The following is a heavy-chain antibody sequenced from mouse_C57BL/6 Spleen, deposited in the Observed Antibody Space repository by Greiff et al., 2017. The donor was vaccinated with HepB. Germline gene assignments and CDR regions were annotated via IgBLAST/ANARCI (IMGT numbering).Heavy chain of an antibody. J-gene: IGHJ2*01. CDR1: GYSITSGYY. Sequence: EVKLQESGPGLVKPSQSLSLTCSVTGYSITSGYYWNWIRQFPGNKLEWMGYISYDGSNNYNPSLKNRISITRDTSKNQFFLKLNSVTTEDTATYYCARSYYYGPYYFDYWGQGTTLTVSS. D-gene: IGHD1-1*01. CDR3: ARSYYYGPYYFDY. CDR2: ISYDGSN. V-gene: IGHV3-6*01.